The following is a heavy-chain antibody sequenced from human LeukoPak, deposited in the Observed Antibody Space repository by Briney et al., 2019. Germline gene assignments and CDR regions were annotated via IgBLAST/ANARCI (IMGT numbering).Heavy chain of an antibody. D-gene: IGHD6-13*01. Sequence: PSETLSLTCSVSGSSLSSGYYWGWIRQSPGEGLEWIGTIYHSGSTYYNPSLKSRVTISVDTSKNQFSLKLSSVTAADTAVYYCARGETKWGSSSWGYYYYYMDVWGKGTTVTISS. CDR3: ARGETKWGSSSWGYYYYYMDV. V-gene: IGHV4-38-2*01. CDR2: IYHSGST. J-gene: IGHJ6*03. CDR1: GSSLSSGYY.